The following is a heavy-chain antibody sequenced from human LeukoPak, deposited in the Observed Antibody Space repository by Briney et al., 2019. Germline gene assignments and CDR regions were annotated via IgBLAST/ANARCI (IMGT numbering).Heavy chain of an antibody. V-gene: IGHV4-34*01. CDR2: INHSGST. J-gene: IGHJ5*02. CDR1: GGSFSGYY. Sequence: SETLSLTCAVYGGSFSGYYWSWIRQPPGKGLEWIGEINHSGSTNYNPSLKSRVTISVDTSKNQFSLKLSSVTAADTAVYYCARRRYLIAAAGTPFTGFDPWGQGTLVTVSS. D-gene: IGHD6-13*01. CDR3: ARRRYLIAAAGTPFTGFDP.